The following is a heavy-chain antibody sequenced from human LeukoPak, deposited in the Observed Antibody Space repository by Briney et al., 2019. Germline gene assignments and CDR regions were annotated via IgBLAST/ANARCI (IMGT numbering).Heavy chain of an antibody. CDR3: ARPRGAVADREAFGI. CDR1: GYSFTSYW. J-gene: IGHJ3*02. CDR2: IYPGDSDT. Sequence: GESLKISCKGSGYSFTSYWIGWVRQMPGKGLEWMGIIYPGDSDTRYSPSFQGQVTFSADKSINTAYLQWSSLKASDTAMYYCARPRGAVADREAFGIWGQGTMVTVSS. D-gene: IGHD6-19*01. V-gene: IGHV5-51*01.